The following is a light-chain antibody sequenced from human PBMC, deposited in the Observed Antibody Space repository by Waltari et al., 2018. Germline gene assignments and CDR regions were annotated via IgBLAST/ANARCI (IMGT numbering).Light chain of an antibody. CDR1: SSNIGSDT. Sequence: QSVLTQPPSASGTPGQRVTISCSGSSSNIGSDTVNWFQHLPGTAPKLLIYTDNQRPSGFPDLFSGSKSGTSASLAISGLQSEDEADYYCATWDDTLHGCWVFGGGTKLTVL. CDR3: ATWDDTLHGCWV. J-gene: IGLJ3*02. CDR2: TDN. V-gene: IGLV1-44*01.